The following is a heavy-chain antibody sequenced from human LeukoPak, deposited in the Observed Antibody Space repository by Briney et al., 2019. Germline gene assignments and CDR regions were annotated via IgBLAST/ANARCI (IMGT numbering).Heavy chain of an antibody. CDR2: IRSKANNYAT. Sequence: PGGSLRLSCAASGFTFSVSAMHWVRQASGKGLEWVGRIRSKANNYATEYDASVKGGFTISRDDSKNTAYLQMNSLRTEDTAVYYCTRHTMDVWGQGTTVTVSS. CDR3: TRHTMDV. J-gene: IGHJ6*01. CDR1: GFTFSVSA. V-gene: IGHV3-73*01.